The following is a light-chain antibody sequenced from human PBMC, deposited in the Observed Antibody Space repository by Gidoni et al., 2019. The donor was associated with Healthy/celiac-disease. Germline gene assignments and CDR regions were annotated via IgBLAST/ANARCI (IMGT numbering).Light chain of an antibody. CDR3: NSRDSSGNQVV. CDR1: SLRSYY. J-gene: IGLJ2*01. CDR2: GKN. V-gene: IGLV3-19*01. Sequence: SSELTQDPAVSVALGQTVRIPCQGDSLRSYYASWYQQKPGQAPVLVIYGKNNRPSGIPDRFSGSSSGNTASLTSTGAQAEDEADYYCNSRDSSGNQVVFGGGTKLTVL.